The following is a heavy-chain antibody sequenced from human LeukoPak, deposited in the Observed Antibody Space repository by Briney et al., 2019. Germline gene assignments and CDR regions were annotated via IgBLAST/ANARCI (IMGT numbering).Heavy chain of an antibody. J-gene: IGHJ4*02. CDR1: GFSVSRNY. Sequence: GGSLRLSCAASGFSVSRNYMDWVRQAPGKGLEWVSVIYSGGTTYYADSVKGRFTISRDNSKNTLYLQMNSLRPEDTAVYYCAKWARVIQLDQAFDYWGQGTLVTVSS. V-gene: IGHV3-66*02. CDR2: IYSGGTT. CDR3: AKWARVIQLDQAFDY. D-gene: IGHD1/OR15-1a*01.